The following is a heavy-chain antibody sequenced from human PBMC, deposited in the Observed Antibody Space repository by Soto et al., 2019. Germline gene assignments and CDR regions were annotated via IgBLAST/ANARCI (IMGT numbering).Heavy chain of an antibody. J-gene: IGHJ3*02. CDR2: IYYSGST. CDR3: ARTWYYDFWSGYYGAFDI. Sequence: SETLSLTCTVSGGSISSSSYYWGWIRQPPGKGLEWIGSIYYSGSTYYNPSLKIRVTISVDTSKNQFSLKLSSVTAADTAVYYCARTWYYDFWSGYYGAFDIWGQGTMVTVSS. D-gene: IGHD3-3*01. V-gene: IGHV4-39*07. CDR1: GGSISSSSYY.